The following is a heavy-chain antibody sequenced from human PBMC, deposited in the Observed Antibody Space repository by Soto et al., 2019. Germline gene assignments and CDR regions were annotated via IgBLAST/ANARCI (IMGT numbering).Heavy chain of an antibody. D-gene: IGHD3-10*01. V-gene: IGHV4-59*08. CDR1: GGSISSYY. J-gene: IGHJ5*02. Sequence: SSETLSLTCTVSGGSISSYYWSWIRQPPGKGLEWIGYIYYSGSTNYNPSLKSRVTISVDTSKNQLSLKLSSVTAADTAVYYCARNLRAITMVRGVIDWFDPWGQGTLVTVSS. CDR2: IYYSGST. CDR3: ARNLRAITMVRGVIDWFDP.